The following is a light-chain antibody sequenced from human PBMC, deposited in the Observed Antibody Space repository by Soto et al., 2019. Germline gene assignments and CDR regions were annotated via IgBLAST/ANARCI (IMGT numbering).Light chain of an antibody. J-gene: IGLJ2*01. Sequence: QLVLTQPPSASGTPGQRVSIACSGSTSNIGSQTVNWYQRLPGTAPKLLIYIDNQRPSGVPDRFSGSKSGTSASLALSGLQSEDEADYFCASWDDSQNGPVFGGGTKLTVL. CDR3: ASWDDSQNGPV. V-gene: IGLV1-44*01. CDR2: IDN. CDR1: TSNIGSQT.